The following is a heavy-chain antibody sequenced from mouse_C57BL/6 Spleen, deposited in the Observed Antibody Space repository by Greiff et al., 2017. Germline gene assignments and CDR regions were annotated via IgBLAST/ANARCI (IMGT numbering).Heavy chain of an antibody. CDR2: IDPETGGT. Sequence: QVQLKQSGAELVRPGASVTLSCKASGYTFTDYEMHWVKQTPVHGLEWIGAIDPETGGTAYNQKFKGKAILTADKSSSTAYMELRSLTSEDSAVYYCTRNYGSREMDYWGQGTSVTVSS. CDR3: TRNYGSREMDY. CDR1: GYTFTDYE. V-gene: IGHV1-15*01. J-gene: IGHJ4*01. D-gene: IGHD1-1*01.